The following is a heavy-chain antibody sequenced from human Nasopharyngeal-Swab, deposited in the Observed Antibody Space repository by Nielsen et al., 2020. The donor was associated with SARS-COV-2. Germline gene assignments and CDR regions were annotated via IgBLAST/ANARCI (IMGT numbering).Heavy chain of an antibody. D-gene: IGHD3-10*01. CDR2: IYSGGST. J-gene: IGHJ6*04. CDR3: ARNWRSGSTDV. V-gene: IGHV3-53*01. Sequence: WIRQPPGKGLEWVSVIYSGGSTYYADSVKGRFTISRDNSKNTLYLQMNSLRAEDTAVYYCARNWRSGSTDVWGKGTTVTVSS.